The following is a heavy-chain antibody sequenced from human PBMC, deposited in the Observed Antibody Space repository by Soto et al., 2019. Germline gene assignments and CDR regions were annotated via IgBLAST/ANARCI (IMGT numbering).Heavy chain of an antibody. CDR3: AQGGCYSPAACGMDV. CDR1: GFTFSSYA. V-gene: IGHV3-23*01. Sequence: EVQLLESGGGLVQPGGSLRLSCAASGFTFSSYAMSWVRQAPGKGLEWVSAISGSGGSTYYADSVKGRFTISRDNSKNTLYLQMNSLRAEDTAVYSCAQGGCYSPAACGMDVWGQGTTVTVSS. J-gene: IGHJ6*02. CDR2: ISGSGGST. D-gene: IGHD2-21*01.